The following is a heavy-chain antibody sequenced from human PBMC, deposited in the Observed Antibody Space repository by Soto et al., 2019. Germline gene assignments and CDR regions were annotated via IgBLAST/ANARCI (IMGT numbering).Heavy chain of an antibody. J-gene: IGHJ4*02. CDR2: IYYSGST. Sequence: PSETLPLTCTVSGGYISSYYWRWIRRPPGKGLEWIGYIYYSGSTNYNPSLKSRVTISVDTSKNQFSLKLSSVTAADTAVYYCARHAGDDYGVHFDYWGQGTLVTVSS. D-gene: IGHD4-17*01. CDR3: ARHAGDDYGVHFDY. CDR1: GGYISSYY. V-gene: IGHV4-59*01.